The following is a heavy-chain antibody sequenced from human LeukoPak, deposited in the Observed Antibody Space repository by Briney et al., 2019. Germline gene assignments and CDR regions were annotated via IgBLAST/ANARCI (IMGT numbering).Heavy chain of an antibody. CDR2: IYTSGST. CDR1: GGSINSYY. V-gene: IGHV4-4*07. D-gene: IGHD4-11*01. J-gene: IGHJ6*03. CDR3: AREADDDYSLPYDHYYFYYYYMDV. Sequence: PSETLSLTCTVSGGSINSYYWSWIRQPAGKGLEWIGRIYTSGSTNYNPSLKSRVTMSVDTSKNQFSLKLSSVTAADTAVYYCAREADDDYSLPYDHYYFYYYYMDVWGKGTTVTVSS.